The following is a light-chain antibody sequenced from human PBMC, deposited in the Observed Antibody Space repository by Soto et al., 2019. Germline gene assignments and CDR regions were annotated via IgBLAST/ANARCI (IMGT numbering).Light chain of an antibody. CDR2: GAS. V-gene: IGKV3-20*01. J-gene: IGKJ4*01. CDR1: QSVSSSY. CDR3: QQSGSSPHALT. Sequence: EIVLTQSPGTLSLSPGERATLSCRASQSVSSSYLAWYQQKPGQAPRLLIYGASSRATGIPDRFSGSASGKDFTLTISSLATEDFAVYYCQQSGSSPHALTFGGGTKVDIK.